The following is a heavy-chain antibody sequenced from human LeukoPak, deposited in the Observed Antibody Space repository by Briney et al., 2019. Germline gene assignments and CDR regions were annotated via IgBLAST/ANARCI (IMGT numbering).Heavy chain of an antibody. J-gene: IGHJ3*01. CDR2: ISAYNGNT. V-gene: IGHV1-18*01. D-gene: IGHD3-16*01. CDR1: GYTFTSYG. CDR3: ARGGRLGWLLTSGSFDF. Sequence: GASVKVSCKASGYTFTSYGISWVRQAPGQGLEWMGWISAYNGNTHYAPKVQGRVTMTTDTSTSTAYMELRSLRSDDTAVYYCARGGRLGWLLTSGSFDFWGQGTMVTVSS.